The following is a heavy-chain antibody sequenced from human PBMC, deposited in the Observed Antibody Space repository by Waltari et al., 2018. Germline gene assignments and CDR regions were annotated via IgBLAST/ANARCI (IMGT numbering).Heavy chain of an antibody. V-gene: IGHV3-21*01. CDR3: ARKAPAAQYYYYMDV. D-gene: IGHD2-2*01. J-gene: IGHJ6*03. CDR2: ISSSSSYI. CDR1: GFTFSSYS. Sequence: EVQLVESGGGLVKPGGSLRLSCAASGFTFSSYSMNWVRQAPGQGLEWVSSISSSSSYIYYADSVKGRFTISRDNAKNSLYLQMNSLRAEDTAVYYCARKAPAAQYYYYMDVWGKGTTVTISS.